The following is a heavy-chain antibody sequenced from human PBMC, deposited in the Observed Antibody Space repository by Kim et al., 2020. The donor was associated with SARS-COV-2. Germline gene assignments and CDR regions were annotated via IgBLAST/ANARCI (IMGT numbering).Heavy chain of an antibody. CDR1: GFRFSDYG. CDR3: SKALPGGARLGNKEFDY. Sequence: GGSLRLSCAASGFRFSDYGMHWVRQAPGKGLEWVATTSYDGERKYYADSMKGRFTISRDDSVNTLFLQIHSLRTEDTAVYFCSKALPGGARLGNKEFDYWGQGTLVTVSS. CDR2: TSYDGERK. J-gene: IGHJ4*02. V-gene: IGHV3-30*18. D-gene: IGHD7-27*01.